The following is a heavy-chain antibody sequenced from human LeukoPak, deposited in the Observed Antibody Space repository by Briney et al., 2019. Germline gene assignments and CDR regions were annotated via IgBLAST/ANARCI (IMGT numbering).Heavy chain of an antibody. J-gene: IGHJ4*02. CDR3: ARRGTMGESDY. V-gene: IGHV1-69*13. D-gene: IGHD3-16*01. Sequence: PRASVKVSCKASGGTFSSYAISWVRQAPGQGLEWMGGIIPIFGTANYAQKFQGRVMITADESTSTAYMELSSLRSEDTAVYYCARRGTMGESDYWGQGTLVTVSS. CDR2: IIPIFGTA. CDR1: GGTFSSYA.